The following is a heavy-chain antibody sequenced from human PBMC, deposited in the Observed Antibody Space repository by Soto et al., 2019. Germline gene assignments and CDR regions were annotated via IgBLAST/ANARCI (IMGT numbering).Heavy chain of an antibody. Sequence: GGSLRLSCAASGFTFSSYSMNWVRQAPGKGLEWVSYISSSSSTIYYADSVKGRVTISRDNAKNSLYLQMNSLRDEDTAVYYCARESRDSSGLYYYYYIDVWGKGTTVTVSS. CDR2: ISSSSSTI. V-gene: IGHV3-48*02. D-gene: IGHD3-22*01. J-gene: IGHJ6*03. CDR1: GFTFSSYS. CDR3: ARESRDSSGLYYYYYIDV.